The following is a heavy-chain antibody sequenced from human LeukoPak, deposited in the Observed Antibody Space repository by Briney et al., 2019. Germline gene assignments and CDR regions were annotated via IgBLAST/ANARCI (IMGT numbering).Heavy chain of an antibody. CDR3: ARANSGYDYYYYGMDV. CDR2: ISSSSSYI. D-gene: IGHD5-12*01. Sequence: PGGSLRLSCAASGFTFSSYSMNWVRQAPGKGLEWVSSISSSSSYIYYADLVKGRFTISRDNAKNSLYLQMNSLRAEDTAVYYCARANSGYDYYYYGMDVWGKGTTVTVSS. CDR1: GFTFSSYS. J-gene: IGHJ6*04. V-gene: IGHV3-21*01.